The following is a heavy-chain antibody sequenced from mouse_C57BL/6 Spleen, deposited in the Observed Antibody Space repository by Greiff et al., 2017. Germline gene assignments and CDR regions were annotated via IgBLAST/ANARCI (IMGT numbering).Heavy chain of an antibody. Sequence: QVQLKESGAELARPGASVKLSCKASGYTFTSYGISWVKQRTGQGLEWIGEIYPRSGNTYYNEKFKGKATLTADKSSSTAYMELRSLTSEDSAVYFCARSLDGYNAMDYWGQGTSVTVSS. CDR1: GYTFTSYG. CDR3: ARSLDGYNAMDY. D-gene: IGHD2-3*01. CDR2: IYPRSGNT. V-gene: IGHV1-81*01. J-gene: IGHJ4*01.